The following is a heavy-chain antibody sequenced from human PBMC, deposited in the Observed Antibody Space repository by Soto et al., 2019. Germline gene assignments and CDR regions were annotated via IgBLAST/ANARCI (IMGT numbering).Heavy chain of an antibody. J-gene: IGHJ4*02. V-gene: IGHV1-46*01. D-gene: IGHD4-4*01. CDR3: ARYDYNGYYFDY. CDR2: INPSGGST. CDR1: GYTFSTYY. Sequence: QVQLVQSGAEVKKPGASVKVSCKASGYTFSTYYMHWVRQAPGQGYEWMGIINPSGGSTTYAQKFQGRVTIPRDTSTTTVYMELISLKSEDTAVYYCARYDYNGYYFDYWGQGTLVTVSS.